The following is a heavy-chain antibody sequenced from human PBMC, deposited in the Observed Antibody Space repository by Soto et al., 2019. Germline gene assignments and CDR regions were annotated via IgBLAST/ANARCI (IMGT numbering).Heavy chain of an antibody. J-gene: IGHJ4*02. Sequence: PSETLPLTCTVSCGSISSYYWSWIRQPPGKGLEWIGYIYYSGSTNYNPSLKSRVTISVDTSKNQFSLKLSSVTAADTAVYSCARKDGSNGLVYWGQGTLVTISS. D-gene: IGHD4-4*01. V-gene: IGHV4-59*08. CDR1: CGSISSYY. CDR2: IYYSGST. CDR3: ARKDGSNGLVY.